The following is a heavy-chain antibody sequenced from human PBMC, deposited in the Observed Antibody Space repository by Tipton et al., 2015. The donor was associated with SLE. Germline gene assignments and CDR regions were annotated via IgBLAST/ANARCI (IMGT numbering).Heavy chain of an antibody. V-gene: IGHV4-34*01. J-gene: IGHJ5*02. CDR2: ITHSGNT. D-gene: IGHD3-10*01. CDR3: ARTDGSGSYILNWFDP. Sequence: TLSLTCTVSGGSISTYYWTWIRRPPGKGLEWIGEITHSGNTNYNPSLKSRVSISVDTSKNQFSLKVNFVIAADTAVYYCARTDGSGSYILNWFDPWGQGTLVTVSS. CDR1: GGSISTYY.